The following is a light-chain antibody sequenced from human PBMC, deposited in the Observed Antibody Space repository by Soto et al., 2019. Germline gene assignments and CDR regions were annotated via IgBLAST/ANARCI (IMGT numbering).Light chain of an antibody. CDR1: SSDVGAYIF. CDR2: DIT. Sequence: QSALTQPASVSGSPGQSITISCTGTSSDVGAYIFVSWYQQYPGKAPKLMIYDITNRPSGVSNRFSGSKAGNTASLTISGLQAEDEADYYCVSFTTSKSYVFRTGTKVTV. CDR3: VSFTTSKSYV. J-gene: IGLJ1*01. V-gene: IGLV2-14*01.